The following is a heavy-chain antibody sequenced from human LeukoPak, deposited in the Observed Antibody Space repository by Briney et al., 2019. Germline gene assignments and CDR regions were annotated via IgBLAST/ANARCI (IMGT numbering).Heavy chain of an antibody. J-gene: IGHJ4*02. CDR1: GFPVSRNY. Sequence: PGGALVLSWAASGFPVSRNYMNWVRQAPGKGLEGVSVIYGGGNIYYADSVKGRFTISRDNSKNTLYLQMNSLRAEDTAVYYCARGAGYNYPYYFDYWGQGTLVTVSS. CDR2: IYGGGNI. V-gene: IGHV3-53*01. CDR3: ARGAGYNYPYYFDY. D-gene: IGHD5-24*01.